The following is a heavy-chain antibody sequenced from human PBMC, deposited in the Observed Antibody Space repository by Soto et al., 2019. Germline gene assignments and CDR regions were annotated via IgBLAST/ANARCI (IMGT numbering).Heavy chain of an antibody. D-gene: IGHD3-3*01. CDR1: GYTFSSYA. Sequence: PGGSLRLSCAASGYTFSSYAMSWVRQAPGKGLEWVSAISGSGGSTYYADSVKGRFTIPRDNSKNTLYLQMNSLRAEDTAFFYFANRLYYDFWGVYYLAYWGQGPLVTVSS. V-gene: IGHV3-23*01. CDR2: ISGSGGST. CDR3: ANRLYYDFWGVYYLAY. J-gene: IGHJ4*02.